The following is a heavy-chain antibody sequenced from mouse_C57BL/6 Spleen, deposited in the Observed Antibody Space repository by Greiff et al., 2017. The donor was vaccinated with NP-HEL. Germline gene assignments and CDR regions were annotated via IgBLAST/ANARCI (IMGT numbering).Heavy chain of an antibody. CDR1: GYSFTGYY. CDR2: INPSTGGT. Sequence: VQLQQSGPELVKPGASVKISCKASGYSFTGYYMNWVKQSPEKSLEWIGEINPSTGGTTYNQKFKAKATLTVDKSSSTAYMQLKSLTSEDSAVYYCARSEVYYDYDGYAMDYWGQGTSVTVSS. D-gene: IGHD2-4*01. J-gene: IGHJ4*01. V-gene: IGHV1-42*01. CDR3: ARSEVYYDYDGYAMDY.